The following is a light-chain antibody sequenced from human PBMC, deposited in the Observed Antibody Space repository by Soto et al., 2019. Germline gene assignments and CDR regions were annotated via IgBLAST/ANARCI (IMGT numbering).Light chain of an antibody. Sequence: VLTQPASVSGSPGQSITISCAGTGSDVGAYNLVSWYQQHPGKAPELIICEVNTRPSGISNRFSGSKSGDTASLTISGLQAEDEADYFCCSYAGTVAYVFGTGTKVTVL. CDR2: EVN. J-gene: IGLJ1*01. V-gene: IGLV2-23*02. CDR1: GSDVGAYNL. CDR3: CSYAGTVAYV.